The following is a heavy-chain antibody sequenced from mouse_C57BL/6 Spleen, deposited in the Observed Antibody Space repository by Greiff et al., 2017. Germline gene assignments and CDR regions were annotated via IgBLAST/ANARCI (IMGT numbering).Heavy chain of an antibody. V-gene: IGHV1-62-2*01. CDR1: GYTFTEYT. J-gene: IGHJ4*01. CDR3: ARHGGDYYGSSYGGAMDY. CDR2: FYPGSGSI. Sequence: QVQLKESGAELVKPGASVKLSCKASGYTFTEYTIHWVKQRSGQGLEWIGWFYPGSGSIKYNEKFKDKATLTADKSSSTVYMELSRLTSEDSAVYFCARHGGDYYGSSYGGAMDYWGQGTSVTVSS. D-gene: IGHD1-1*01.